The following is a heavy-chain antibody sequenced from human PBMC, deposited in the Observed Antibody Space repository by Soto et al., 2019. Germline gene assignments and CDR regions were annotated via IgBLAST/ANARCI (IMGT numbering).Heavy chain of an antibody. Sequence: TSETLSLTCTVSGGSISISSYYWGCIRQPPGKGLEWIGSIYYSGSTYYNPSLKSRVTISVDTSKNQFSLKLSSVTAADTAVYYCARQYSYGSFIPYWGQGTLVTVSS. J-gene: IGHJ4*02. D-gene: IGHD5-18*01. CDR1: GGSISISSYY. CDR2: IYYSGST. CDR3: ARQYSYGSFIPY. V-gene: IGHV4-39*01.